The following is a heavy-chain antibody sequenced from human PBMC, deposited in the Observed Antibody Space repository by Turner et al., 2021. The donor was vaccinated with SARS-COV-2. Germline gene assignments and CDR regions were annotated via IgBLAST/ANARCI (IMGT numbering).Heavy chain of an antibody. CDR2: IWYDGSNK. CDR1: VFTVSSNY. J-gene: IGHJ6*02. CDR3: AREGDCSSTNCGAMDV. Sequence: VQLVETGGGLIQPGGSLRLSCAASVFTVSSNYMRWVRQAPGKGLEWVAVIWYDGSNKYYADSVKGRFTISRDNSKNTLYLQMNSLRAEDTAVYYCAREGDCSSTNCGAMDVWGQGTTVTVSS. V-gene: IGHV3-33*08. D-gene: IGHD2-2*01.